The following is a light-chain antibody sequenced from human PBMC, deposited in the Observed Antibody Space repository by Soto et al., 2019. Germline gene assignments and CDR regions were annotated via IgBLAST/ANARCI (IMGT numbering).Light chain of an antibody. CDR3: GTWDSSLTAVV. V-gene: IGLV1-51*01. CDR2: DNN. Sequence: QSVLTQPPSVSAAPGQKVTIPCSGSSSNIENNFVSWYQQLPGTVPKVLIYDNNKRPSGIPDRFSGSKSGTSATLGITGLQTGDEADYYCGTWDSSLTAVVFGGGTKLTVL. J-gene: IGLJ2*01. CDR1: SSNIENNF.